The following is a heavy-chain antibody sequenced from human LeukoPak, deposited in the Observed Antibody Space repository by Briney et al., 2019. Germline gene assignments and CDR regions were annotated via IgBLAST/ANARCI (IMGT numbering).Heavy chain of an antibody. V-gene: IGHV3-23*01. CDR3: ARTKEMASISYFDS. J-gene: IGHJ4*02. CDR1: GFTLRNYA. D-gene: IGHD5-24*01. Sequence: GGSLRLSCAASGFTLRNYAMSWVRQAPGKGLEWVSAFSGSGVSTHYADSVKGRFTISRDNSKNTLYLQMNSLRAEDTAVYYCARTKEMASISYFDSWDQGTLVTVSS. CDR2: FSGSGVST.